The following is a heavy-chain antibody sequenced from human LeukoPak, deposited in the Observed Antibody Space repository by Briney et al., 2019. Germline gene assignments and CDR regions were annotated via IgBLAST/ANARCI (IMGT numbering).Heavy chain of an antibody. V-gene: IGHV4-39*01. CDR3: ARPVITFGGVIALPDAFDI. D-gene: IGHD3-16*02. CDR1: GGSISSSSYY. Sequence: SETLSLTCTVSGGSISSSSYYWGWIRQPPGKGLEWIGSIYYSGSTYYNPSLKSRVTISVDTSKNQFSLKLSSVTAADTAVHYCARPVITFGGVIALPDAFDIWGQGTMVTVSS. CDR2: IYYSGST. J-gene: IGHJ3*02.